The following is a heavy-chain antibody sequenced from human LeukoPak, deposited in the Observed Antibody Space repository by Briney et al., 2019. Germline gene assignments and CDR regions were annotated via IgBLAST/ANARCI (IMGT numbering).Heavy chain of an antibody. V-gene: IGHV4-39*01. CDR1: GGSISSSSYY. J-gene: IGHJ2*01. D-gene: IGHD2-2*01. CDR2: IYYSGST. Sequence: KTSETLSLTCTVSGGSISSSSYYWGWIRQPPGKGLEWIGSIYYSGSTYYNPSLKSRVTISVDTSKNQFSLKLSSVTAADTAVYYCARQPTLCSSTSCNYWYFDLWGRGTLVTVSS. CDR3: ARQPTLCSSTSCNYWYFDL.